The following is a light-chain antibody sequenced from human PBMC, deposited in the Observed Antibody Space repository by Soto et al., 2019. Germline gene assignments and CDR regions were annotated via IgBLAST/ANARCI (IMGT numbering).Light chain of an antibody. Sequence: QSVLTQPASVSASPGQSITISCTGTSSDIGTYNYVSWYQQHPGEAPKLMIFEVNNRPSWVSDRFSGSKSGNTASLTVSGLQAEDESDYFCSSYTTSNTWVFGGGTKLTVL. CDR3: SSYTTSNTWV. J-gene: IGLJ3*02. CDR1: SSDIGTYNY. V-gene: IGLV2-14*01. CDR2: EVN.